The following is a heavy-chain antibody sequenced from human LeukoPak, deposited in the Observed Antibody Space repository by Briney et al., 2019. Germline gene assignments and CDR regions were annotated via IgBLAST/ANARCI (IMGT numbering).Heavy chain of an antibody. D-gene: IGHD3-10*01. CDR2: ISSSGSTK. Sequence: GGSLRLSCAVPGFTFSSYEMNWVRQAPGKGLEWVSYISSSGSTKNYGDSVKGRFTISRDNAKNSLYLQMNSLRAEDTAVYYCARSYYYGSGSYTKSIDYWGQGTLVTVSS. CDR3: ARSYYYGSGSYTKSIDY. CDR1: GFTFSSYE. J-gene: IGHJ4*02. V-gene: IGHV3-48*03.